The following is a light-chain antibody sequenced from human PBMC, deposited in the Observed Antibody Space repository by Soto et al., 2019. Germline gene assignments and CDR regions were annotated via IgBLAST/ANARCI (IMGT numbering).Light chain of an antibody. CDR3: SSYTGSNSYV. CDR2: EVS. CDR1: NSDVGGYNY. V-gene: IGLV2-8*01. J-gene: IGLJ1*01. Sequence: QSVLTQPPSASGSPGQSVTISCTGTNSDVGGYNYVSWYQQHPGKAPKLVIFEVSKRPSGVPDRFSGSKSGNTASLTVSGLQAEDEADYYCSSYTGSNSYVFGTGTKLTVL.